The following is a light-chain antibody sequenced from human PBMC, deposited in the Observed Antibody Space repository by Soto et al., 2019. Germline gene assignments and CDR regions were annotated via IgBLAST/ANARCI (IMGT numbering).Light chain of an antibody. Sequence: EIVLRQSPGTLSLSPGERATLSCRASRSVSSRYLAWCRQKPGHXXXXXXYVSXGSATGMPDRFSGSGSGTDFTLTISRLEPEDLAVYYCQQYGSSPWTFGQGTKVDIK. CDR1: RSVSSRY. J-gene: IGKJ1*01. V-gene: IGKV3-20*01. CDR3: QQYGSSPWT. CDR2: VSX.